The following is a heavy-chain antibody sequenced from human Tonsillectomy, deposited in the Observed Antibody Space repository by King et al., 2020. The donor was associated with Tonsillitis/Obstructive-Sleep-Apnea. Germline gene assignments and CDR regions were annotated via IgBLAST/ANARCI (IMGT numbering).Heavy chain of an antibody. D-gene: IGHD2-2*02. Sequence: QVQLVESGGGVVQPGRSLRLSCAASGFTFSSYAMHWVRQAPGKGLEWVAVISYDGSNEYYADSVKGRFTISRDNSKNTLYLQMNSLRAEDTAVYYCARAFLIVVIPAAIKGGFDYWGQGTLVTVSS. J-gene: IGHJ4*02. CDR2: ISYDGSNE. CDR3: ARAFLIVVIPAAIKGGFDY. CDR1: GFTFSSYA. V-gene: IGHV3-30*04.